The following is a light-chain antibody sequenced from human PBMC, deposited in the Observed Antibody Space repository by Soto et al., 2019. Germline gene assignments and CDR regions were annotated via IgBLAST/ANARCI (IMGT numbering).Light chain of an antibody. CDR3: GADHGRGSNFVKV. J-gene: IGLJ3*02. CDR1: SGHSNYK. V-gene: IGLV9-49*02. CDR2: VGTGGIVG. Sequence: QSVLTQPPSASASLGASVTLTCTLSSGHSNYKVDWYQQRPGKGPRFVMRVGTGGIVGSKGDGIPDRFSVLGSGLIRNLTIKNIREEDESDYHCGADHGRGSNFVKVFGGGTKLTVL.